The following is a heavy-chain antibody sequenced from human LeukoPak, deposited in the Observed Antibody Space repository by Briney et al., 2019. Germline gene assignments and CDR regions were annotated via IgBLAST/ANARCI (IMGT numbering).Heavy chain of an antibody. CDR3: AKDATASPYFHWFDN. D-gene: IGHD3-9*01. Sequence: PGGSLRLSCATSGFPFSDFSMSWVRQAPGKGLEWISTTNSGGTSTYYAESVKGRFTISRDNSKNTLYLQMNSLRAEDTAVYYCAKDATASPYFHWFDNWGQGTQVIVSS. V-gene: IGHV3-23*01. J-gene: IGHJ4*02. CDR1: GFPFSDFS. CDR2: TNSGGTST.